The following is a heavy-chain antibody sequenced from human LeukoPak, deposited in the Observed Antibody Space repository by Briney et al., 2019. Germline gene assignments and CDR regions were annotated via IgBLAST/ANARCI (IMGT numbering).Heavy chain of an antibody. J-gene: IGHJ4*02. CDR2: ISYDGSNK. CDR3: AKDWATLDY. CDR1: GFTFSSYG. V-gene: IGHV3-30*18. Sequence: GGSLRLSCAASGFTFSSYGMHWVRQAPGKGLEWVAVISYDGSNKYYADSEKGRFTISRDNSKNTLYLQMNSLRAEDTAVYYCAKDWATLDYWGQGTLVTVSS. D-gene: IGHD5-12*01.